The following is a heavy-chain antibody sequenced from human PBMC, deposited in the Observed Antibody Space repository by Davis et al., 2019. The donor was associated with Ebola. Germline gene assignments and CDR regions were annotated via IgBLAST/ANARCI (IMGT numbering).Heavy chain of an antibody. Sequence: GESLKISCAASGFTFSNAWMSWVRQAPGKGLEWVGRIKSKTDGGTTDYAAPVKGRFTISRDDSKNTLYLQMNSLKTEDTAVYYCTTDLVVPAARIAYYYYYMDVWGKGTTVTVSS. V-gene: IGHV3-15*01. J-gene: IGHJ6*03. CDR2: IKSKTDGGTT. CDR1: GFTFSNAW. CDR3: TTDLVVPAARIAYYYYYMDV. D-gene: IGHD2-2*01.